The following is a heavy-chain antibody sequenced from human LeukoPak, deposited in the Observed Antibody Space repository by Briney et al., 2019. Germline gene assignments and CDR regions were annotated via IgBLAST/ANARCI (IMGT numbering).Heavy chain of an antibody. J-gene: IGHJ4*02. D-gene: IGHD5-24*01. Sequence: SVKVSCKASGYTFTSYYMHWVRQAPGQGLEWMGRIIPIFGTANYAQKFQGRVTITTDESTSTAYMELSSLRSEDTAVYYCARERPEMATPFDYWGQGTLVTVSS. CDR3: ARERPEMATPFDY. CDR1: GYTFTSYY. V-gene: IGHV1-69*05. CDR2: IIPIFGTA.